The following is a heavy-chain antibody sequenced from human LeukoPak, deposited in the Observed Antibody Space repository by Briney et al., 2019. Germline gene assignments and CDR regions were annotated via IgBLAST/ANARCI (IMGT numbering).Heavy chain of an antibody. CDR1: GFTFTS. V-gene: IGHV3-NL1*01. CDR2: I. D-gene: IGHD6-13*01. CDR3: AKDQGSSWYDGFDY. Sequence: PGGSLRLSCAASGFTFTSMNWVRQAPGKGLEWLSFIVKGRFTISRDNSKNTLYLQMNSLRAEDTAVYYCAKDQGSSWYDGFDYWGQGTLVTVSS. J-gene: IGHJ4*02.